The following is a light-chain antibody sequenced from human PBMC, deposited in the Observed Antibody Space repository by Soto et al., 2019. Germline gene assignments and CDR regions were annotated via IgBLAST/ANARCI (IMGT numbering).Light chain of an antibody. CDR1: QSIHTS. Sequence: VLTQSTATLSLSPGGRAPLSCSASQSIHTSLAWYQQKSGKPPRLVIYDSTLRANGVPDRFGGSRSGTEFTLTINSLEPEDFAVYYCQQRNVWPPITFGQGTRLEIK. CDR3: QQRNVWPPIT. V-gene: IGKV3-11*01. CDR2: DST. J-gene: IGKJ5*01.